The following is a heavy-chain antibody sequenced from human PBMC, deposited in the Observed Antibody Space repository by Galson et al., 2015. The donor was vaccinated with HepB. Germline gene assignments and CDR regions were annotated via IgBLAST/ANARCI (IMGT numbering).Heavy chain of an antibody. CDR3: ARHFTESGYDREFDY. Sequence: QSGAEVKKPGESLRISCKGSGSSFTSYWISWVRQMPGKGLEWMGRIDPSDSYTNYSPSFQGHVTISADKSISTAYLQWSSLKASDTAMYYCARHFTESGYDREFDYWGQGTLVTVSS. D-gene: IGHD5-12*01. J-gene: IGHJ4*02. V-gene: IGHV5-10-1*01. CDR2: IDPSDSYT. CDR1: GSSFTSYW.